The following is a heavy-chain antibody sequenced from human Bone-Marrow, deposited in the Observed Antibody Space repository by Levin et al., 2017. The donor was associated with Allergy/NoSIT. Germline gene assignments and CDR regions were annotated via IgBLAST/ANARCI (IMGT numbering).Heavy chain of an antibody. CDR1: GFTFSGSA. J-gene: IGHJ6*02. Sequence: PGGSLRLSCAASGFTFSGSAMHWVRQASGKGLEWVGRIRSKANSYATAYAASVKGRFTISRDDSKNTAYLQMNSLKTEDTAVYYCTRPIGDYAYYYYGMDVWGQGTTVTVSS. CDR3: TRPIGDYAYYYYGMDV. D-gene: IGHD4-17*01. CDR2: IRSKANSYAT. V-gene: IGHV3-73*01.